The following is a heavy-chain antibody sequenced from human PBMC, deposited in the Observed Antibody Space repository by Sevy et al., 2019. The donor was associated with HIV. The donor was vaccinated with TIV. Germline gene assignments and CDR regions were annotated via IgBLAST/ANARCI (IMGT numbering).Heavy chain of an antibody. CDR3: ARRYFDL. CDR2: IRQDGSEM. Sequence: GGSLRLSCKASGFTFSSFWMQWVRQAPGKGLEWVANIRQDGSEMYYVSSVKGRFTISRDNAKNALYLQMDGLRAEDTAVYYCARRYFDLWGQGTLVTVSS. V-gene: IGHV3-7*03. CDR1: GFTFSSFW. J-gene: IGHJ4*02.